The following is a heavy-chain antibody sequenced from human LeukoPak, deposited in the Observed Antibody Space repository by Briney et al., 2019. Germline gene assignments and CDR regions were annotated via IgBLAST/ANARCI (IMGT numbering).Heavy chain of an antibody. CDR2: IRYDGSNK. Sequence: GGSLRLSCAASEFTFSNYGMHWVRQAPGKGLEWLAFIRYDGSNKYYADSVKGRFTISRDNSKNTLYLQINSLRAEDTAVYYCARVTRGGYDGYFDYWGQGTLVTVSS. J-gene: IGHJ4*02. CDR1: EFTFSNYG. V-gene: IGHV3-30*02. CDR3: ARVTRGGYDGYFDY. D-gene: IGHD5-12*01.